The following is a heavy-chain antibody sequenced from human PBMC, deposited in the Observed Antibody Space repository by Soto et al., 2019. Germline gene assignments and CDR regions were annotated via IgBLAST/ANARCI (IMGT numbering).Heavy chain of an antibody. Sequence: GGSRRLSGAASGFDFSKAWIHWFRQAPGKGLVWVSHVNSDGTITTYADSVKGRFIISRDNAKNTVYLQMNSLRVEDSAVYYCTRDQAYSSAAWGQGTPVTVSS. V-gene: IGHV3-74*01. CDR2: VNSDGTIT. J-gene: IGHJ5*02. CDR1: GFDFSKAW. CDR3: TRDQAYSSAA. D-gene: IGHD2-21*01.